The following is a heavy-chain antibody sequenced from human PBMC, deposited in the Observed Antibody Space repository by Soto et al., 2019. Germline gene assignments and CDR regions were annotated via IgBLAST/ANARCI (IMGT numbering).Heavy chain of an antibody. J-gene: IGHJ6*02. Sequence: QVQLVQSAGEVKKPGASVKVSCKASGYSFTSYGISWVRRAPGQGLEWRGWISPYNGHTQFVQRFQGRVTMTTDTSTKTAYMELRNLRSDDTAHYYCERDLTIVPATHPRLENYGMDVWGQGTTVIVSS. V-gene: IGHV1-18*01. CDR3: ERDLTIVPATHPRLENYGMDV. D-gene: IGHD2-2*01. CDR2: ISPYNGHT. CDR1: GYSFTSYG.